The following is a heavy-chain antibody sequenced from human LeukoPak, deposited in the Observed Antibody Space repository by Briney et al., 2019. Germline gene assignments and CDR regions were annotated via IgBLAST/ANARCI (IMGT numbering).Heavy chain of an antibody. CDR1: GYTFTGYY. J-gene: IGHJ4*02. D-gene: IGHD5-18*01. CDR3: ARDTGYSYGYATEYYFDY. Sequence: ASVKVSCKASGYTFTGYYMHWVRQAPGKGLEWMGWINPNSGGTNYAQKFQGRVTMTRDTSISTAYMELSRLRSDDTAVYYCARDTGYSYGYATEYYFDYWGQGTLVTVSS. V-gene: IGHV1-2*02. CDR2: INPNSGGT.